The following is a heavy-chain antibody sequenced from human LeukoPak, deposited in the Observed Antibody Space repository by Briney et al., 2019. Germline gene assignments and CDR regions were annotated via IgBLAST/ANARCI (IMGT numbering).Heavy chain of an antibody. CDR2: ISRSSAYI. CDR3: AELGITMIGGV. CDR1: GFTLSSYS. J-gene: IGHJ6*04. D-gene: IGHD3-10*02. V-gene: IGHV3-21*01. Sequence: GGSLRLSCAASGFTLSSYSMNWVRQAPGKGLEWVSSISRSSAYIYYADSVKGRFTISRDNAKNSLYLQMNSLRAEDTAVYYCAELGITMIGGVWGKGTTVTISS.